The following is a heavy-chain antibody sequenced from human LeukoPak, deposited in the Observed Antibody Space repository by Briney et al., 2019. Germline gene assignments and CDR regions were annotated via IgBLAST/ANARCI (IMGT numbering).Heavy chain of an antibody. CDR3: ARGSTRYYYGSGRPLDY. CDR2: INHSGST. Sequence: LRLSCAASGFTFSSYAMHWVRQAPGKGLEWLGEINHSGSTNYNPSLKSRVTISVDTSKNQFSLKLSSVTAADTAVYYCARGSTRYYYGSGRPLDYWGQGTLVTVSS. CDR1: GFTFSSYA. J-gene: IGHJ4*02. V-gene: IGHV4-34*01. D-gene: IGHD3-10*01.